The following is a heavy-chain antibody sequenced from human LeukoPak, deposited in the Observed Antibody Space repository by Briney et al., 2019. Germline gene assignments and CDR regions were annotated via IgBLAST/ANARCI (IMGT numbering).Heavy chain of an antibody. CDR2: INPNSGGT. CDR3: ARGIAVAGTWAFDI. Sequence: GASVKVSCKASGYTFTGYYMHWVRQAPGQGLEWMGWINPNSGGTNYAQKFQGRVTMTRDTSISTAYMELGRLRSDDTAVYYCARGIAVAGTWAFDIWGQGTMVTVSS. J-gene: IGHJ3*02. D-gene: IGHD6-19*01. V-gene: IGHV1-2*02. CDR1: GYTFTGYY.